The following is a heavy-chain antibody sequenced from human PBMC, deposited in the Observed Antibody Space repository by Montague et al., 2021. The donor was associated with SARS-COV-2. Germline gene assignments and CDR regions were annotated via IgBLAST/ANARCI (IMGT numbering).Heavy chain of an antibody. D-gene: IGHD4-11*01. CDR3: ARVNTVRVYWFDP. J-gene: IGHJ5*02. Sequence: TLSLTCTVSGGSISSGGYYWSWIRQHPGKGLEWIGYIYYSGSTYYNPSLKSRVTISVDTSKNQFSLKLSSVTAADTAAYYCARVNTVRVYWFDPWGQGTLVTVSS. V-gene: IGHV4-31*03. CDR2: IYYSGST. CDR1: GGSISSGGYY.